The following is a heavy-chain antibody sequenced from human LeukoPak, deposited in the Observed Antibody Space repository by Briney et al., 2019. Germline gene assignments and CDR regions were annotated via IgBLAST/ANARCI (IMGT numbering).Heavy chain of an antibody. V-gene: IGHV4-59*08. CDR2: IYYSGST. Sequence: PSETLSLTCAVYGGSFSGYYWSWIRQPPGKGLEWIGYIYYSGSTNYNPSLKSRVTISVDTSKNQFSLKLSSVTAADTAVYYCARSSGWSALYWGQGTLVTVSS. CDR3: ARSSGWSALY. J-gene: IGHJ4*02. CDR1: GGSFSGYY. D-gene: IGHD6-19*01.